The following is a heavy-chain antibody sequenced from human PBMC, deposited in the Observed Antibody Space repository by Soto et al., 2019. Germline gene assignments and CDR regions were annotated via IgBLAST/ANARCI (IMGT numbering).Heavy chain of an antibody. CDR3: AKVSLGALTFTDYYYYGLDV. J-gene: IGHJ6*02. CDR1: GFTFSTYA. V-gene: IGHV3-23*01. D-gene: IGHD1-26*01. CDR2: ISGGGGST. Sequence: EVQLLESGGGLVQPGGSLRLSCAASGFTFSTYAMNWVRQAPGKGLEWVSAISGGGGSTYYADSVKGRVTISRDTSKNTLYLQMNSLRAEDTAVYYCAKVSLGALTFTDYYYYGLDVWGQGTTVTVSS.